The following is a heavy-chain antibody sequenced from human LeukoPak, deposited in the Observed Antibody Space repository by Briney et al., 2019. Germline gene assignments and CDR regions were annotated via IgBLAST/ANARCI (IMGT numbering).Heavy chain of an antibody. CDR3: ATGTGGFDP. D-gene: IGHD1-26*01. Sequence: PGGSLRLSCAASGFTFSSYAMSWVREAPGEGLEWVSATSGSGGSTYYADSVKGRFTISRDNSKNTLYLQINSRRAEDTAVYYCATGTGGFDPWGQGTLVTVSS. CDR2: TSGSGGST. J-gene: IGHJ5*02. CDR1: GFTFSSYA. V-gene: IGHV3-23*01.